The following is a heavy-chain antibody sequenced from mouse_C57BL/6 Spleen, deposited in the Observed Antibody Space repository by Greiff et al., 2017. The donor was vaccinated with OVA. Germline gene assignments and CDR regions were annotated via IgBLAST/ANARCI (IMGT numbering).Heavy chain of an antibody. CDR3: ARWGNYVDFDV. V-gene: IGHV1-76*01. Sequence: QVQLQQSGAELVRPGASVKLSCKASGYTFTDYYINWVKQRPGQGLEWIARIYPGSGNTYYNEKFKGKATPTAEKSSSTAYMQLSSLTSEDSAVYFCARWGNYVDFDVWGTGTTVTVSS. J-gene: IGHJ1*03. CDR1: GYTFTDYY. D-gene: IGHD2-1*01. CDR2: IYPGSGNT.